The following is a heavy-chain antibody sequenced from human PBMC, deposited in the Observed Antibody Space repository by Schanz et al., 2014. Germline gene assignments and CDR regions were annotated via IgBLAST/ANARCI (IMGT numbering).Heavy chain of an antibody. J-gene: IGHJ5*01. CDR3: ARSPGDFPGWFDS. Sequence: QLQLQESGSGLVKPSQTLSLTCGVSGGSISSGGSSWNWIRPPPGKGLEWIGYIYHSGSTYYNPSLKSRVTTSVDRSKNQFSLILNSVTAADTAVYYCARSPGDFPGWFDSWGQGTLVTVSS. CDR2: IYHSGST. CDR1: GGSISSGGSS. D-gene: IGHD4-17*01. V-gene: IGHV4-30-2*01.